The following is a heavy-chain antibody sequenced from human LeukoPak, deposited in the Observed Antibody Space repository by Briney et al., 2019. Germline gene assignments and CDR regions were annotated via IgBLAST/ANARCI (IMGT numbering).Heavy chain of an antibody. V-gene: IGHV6-1*01. J-gene: IGHJ3*02. CDR3: ARGQGWAFDI. CDR2: TYYRSKWYD. CDR1: GDSVSSNTVA. D-gene: IGHD2-15*01. Sequence: SETLSLTCAISGDSVSSNTVAWNWIRQSPSRGLEWLGRTYYRSKWYDHYAVSVESRITINPDTSKNQFSLQLNSVTPEDTAVYYCARGQGWAFDIRGQGTMVTVSS.